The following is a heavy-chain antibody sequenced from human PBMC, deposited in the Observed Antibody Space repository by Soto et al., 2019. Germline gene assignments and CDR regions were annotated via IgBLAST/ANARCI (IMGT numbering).Heavy chain of an antibody. CDR3: ARGRYGAY. CDR1: GYAFTTYG. J-gene: IGHJ4*02. D-gene: IGHD3-10*01. Sequence: QVHLVQSGAEVKKPGASVKVSCKGSGYAFTTYGITWVRQAPGQGLEWMGWISAHNGNTNYAQTPQGSVTGTRDTSTSTAYMELRSLRSDDTAVYYCARGRYGAYWGQGALVTVSS. CDR2: ISAHNGNT. V-gene: IGHV1-18*01.